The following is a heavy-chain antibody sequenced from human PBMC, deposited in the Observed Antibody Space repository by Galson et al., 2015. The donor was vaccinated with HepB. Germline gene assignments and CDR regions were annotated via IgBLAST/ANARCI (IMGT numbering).Heavy chain of an antibody. CDR1: GFTFSNAW. D-gene: IGHD6-13*01. Sequence: SLRLSCAASGFTFSNAWMSWVRQAPGKGLEWVGRIKSKTDGGTTDYAAPVEGRFTISRDDSKNTLYLQMNSLKTEDTAVYYCTTLPLGESSSWYVDFDYWGQGTLVTVSS. J-gene: IGHJ4*02. V-gene: IGHV3-15*01. CDR3: TTLPLGESSSWYVDFDY. CDR2: IKSKTDGGTT.